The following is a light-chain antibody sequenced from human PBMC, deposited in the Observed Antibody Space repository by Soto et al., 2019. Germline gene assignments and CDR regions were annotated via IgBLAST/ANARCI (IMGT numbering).Light chain of an antibody. CDR3: QRRRDGPFT. Sequence: EVVLTQSPATLSLSRGDRATLSCRASESVSNYFAWYQQEPGQPPRLVIYDVSSRATGIPARFSGSGSGTDFTLTISTLEPADFAIYYGQRRRDGPFTFGPGNRVDI. CDR2: DVS. J-gene: IGKJ3*01. CDR1: ESVSNY. V-gene: IGKV3-11*01.